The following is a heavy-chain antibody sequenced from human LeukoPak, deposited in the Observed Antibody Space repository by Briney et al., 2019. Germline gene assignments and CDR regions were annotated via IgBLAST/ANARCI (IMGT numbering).Heavy chain of an antibody. CDR1: GYTFTSYY. CDR2: INPSGGTT. CDR3: ARTREVGAEYYFDY. J-gene: IGHJ4*02. D-gene: IGHD1-26*01. Sequence: ASVKVSCKASGYTFTSYYMHWVRQAPGQGPEWMGIINPSGGTTSYAQKFQGRVTMTRDTSTSTVYMELSSLRSEDTAIYYCARTREVGAEYYFDYWGQGTLVTVSS. V-gene: IGHV1-46*01.